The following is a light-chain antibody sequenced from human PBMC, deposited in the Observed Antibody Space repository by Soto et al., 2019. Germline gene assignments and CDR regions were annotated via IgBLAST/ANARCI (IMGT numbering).Light chain of an antibody. CDR1: SSDVGGYNY. CDR3: SSYTSGSTHYV. J-gene: IGLJ1*01. V-gene: IGLV2-14*01. CDR2: EVS. Sequence: QSALTHPASVSGSPGQSITISCTGTSSDVGGYNYVSWYQQHPGKAPKLMIYEVSNRPSGVSNRFSGSKSGNTASLTISGLQAEDEADYYCSSYTSGSTHYVFGTGTKVTVL.